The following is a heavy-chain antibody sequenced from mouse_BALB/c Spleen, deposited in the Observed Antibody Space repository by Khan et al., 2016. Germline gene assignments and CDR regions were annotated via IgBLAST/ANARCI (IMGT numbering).Heavy chain of an antibody. CDR2: IYYSGTI. CDR1: GISITTGNYR. D-gene: IGHD2-3*01. J-gene: IGHJ2*01. V-gene: IGHV3-5*02. CDR3: ARDRDGSDFDS. Sequence: EVKLLESGPGLVKPSQTVSLTCTVTGISITTGNYRWSWIRQFPGNKLEWIGYIYYSGTITYNPSRTSRTTITRDTSKNQFFLEMNSLTAEDTATYYCARDRDGSDFDSWGQGTTLTVSS.